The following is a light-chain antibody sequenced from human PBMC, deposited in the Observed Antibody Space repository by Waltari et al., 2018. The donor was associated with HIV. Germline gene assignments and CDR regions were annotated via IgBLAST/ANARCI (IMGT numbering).Light chain of an antibody. J-gene: IGLJ2*01. CDR1: NIGRKS. Sequence: SYVLTQPPSVSVAPGQTARITCGGNNIGRKSGHWYQQKPGQAPVLVVYDDSDRPSGIPERFSGSNSGNTATLTISRVEAGDEADYYCQVWDSSSDLVFGGGTKLTVL. CDR2: DDS. V-gene: IGLV3-21*02. CDR3: QVWDSSSDLV.